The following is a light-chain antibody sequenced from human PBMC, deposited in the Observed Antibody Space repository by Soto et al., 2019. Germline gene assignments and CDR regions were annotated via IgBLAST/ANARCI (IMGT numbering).Light chain of an antibody. CDR3: QQSSSYPLT. CDR2: DAS. J-gene: IGKJ4*01. Sequence: DIQMTQSPSSLSVSVGDRVTITCRASETINTWLAWYQQKPGKAPKILIYDASKLERGVPSRLSGSGSGADFTLTISSLQPDELGTYYCQQSSSYPLTFGGGTKVEL. CDR1: ETINTW. V-gene: IGKV1-5*01.